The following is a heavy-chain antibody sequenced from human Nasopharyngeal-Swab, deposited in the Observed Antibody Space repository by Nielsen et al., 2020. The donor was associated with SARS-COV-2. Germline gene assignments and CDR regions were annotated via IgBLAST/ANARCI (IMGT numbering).Heavy chain of an antibody. V-gene: IGHV4-34*01. CDR1: GGSFTSYY. CDR2: INHSGST. J-gene: IGHJ6*03. CDR3: ARGLSGVVPAPILGLGPYYYFYYMDV. Sequence: SETLSLTCVVYGGSFTSYYWGWFRQPPGKGLEWIAEINHSGSTNYNPSLKSRVTISVDTSKNQISLKLTSMTAADTSVYYCARGLSGVVPAPILGLGPYYYFYYMDVWGKGTTVTVSS. D-gene: IGHD2-2*01.